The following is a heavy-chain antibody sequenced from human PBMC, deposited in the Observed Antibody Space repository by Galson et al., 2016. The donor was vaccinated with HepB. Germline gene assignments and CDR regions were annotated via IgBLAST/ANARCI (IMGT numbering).Heavy chain of an antibody. CDR1: GFTFSTYA. Sequence: SLRLSCAASGFTFSTYAMTWVRQSPGRGLEWVSALSGSGTSTYYADSVRGRFTISRDNPKNMVYLQMNSLRADDTATYYCAKDVFTSGWPNVFDSWGQGTLVAVSS. CDR3: AKDVFTSGWPNVFDS. D-gene: IGHD6-19*01. CDR2: LSGSGTST. J-gene: IGHJ4*02. V-gene: IGHV3-23*01.